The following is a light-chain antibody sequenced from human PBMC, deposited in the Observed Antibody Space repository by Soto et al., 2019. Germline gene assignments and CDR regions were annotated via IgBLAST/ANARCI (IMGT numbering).Light chain of an antibody. CDR2: WAS. CDR1: QSVLYSSNNKNY. J-gene: IGKJ2*01. CDR3: QQYYSAPPYT. V-gene: IGKV4-1*01. Sequence: DIVMTQSPGSLAVSLGERATINCKSRQSVLYSSNNKNYLAWYQQKPGQPPRLLIYWASTRESGVPDRFSGSGSGTDFTLTISSLQAEDVAVYYCQQYYSAPPYTFGQGTKLEIK.